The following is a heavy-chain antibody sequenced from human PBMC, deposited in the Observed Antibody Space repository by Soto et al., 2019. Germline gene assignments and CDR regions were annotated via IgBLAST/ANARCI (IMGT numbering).Heavy chain of an antibody. D-gene: IGHD1-26*01. CDR1: GFAFRHNY. J-gene: IGHJ5*02. CDR3: ATGGIYYET. Sequence: WGSLRLSCTVSGFAFRHNYLTWIRQAPGKGLEWLSYINTGGSPAYYADSVKGRFTISTGIAKKSLYLQMDSLRADDTGVYYCATGGIYYETWGQGTLVTVSS. CDR2: INTGGSPA. V-gene: IGHV3-11*01.